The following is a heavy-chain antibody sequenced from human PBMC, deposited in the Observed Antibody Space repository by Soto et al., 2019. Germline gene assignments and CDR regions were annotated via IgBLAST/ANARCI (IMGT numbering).Heavy chain of an antibody. CDR2: INHSGST. D-gene: IGHD3-9*01. J-gene: IGHJ4*02. CDR1: GGSFSGYY. V-gene: IGHV4-34*01. Sequence: SETLSLTCAVYGGSFSGYYWTWIRQPPGTGLEWIGEINHSGSTNYNPSLKSRVTISVDTSKNQFSLKLTSVTAADTAVYYCSRDDSDWFFNWGRGTLVTVSS. CDR3: SRDDSDWFFN.